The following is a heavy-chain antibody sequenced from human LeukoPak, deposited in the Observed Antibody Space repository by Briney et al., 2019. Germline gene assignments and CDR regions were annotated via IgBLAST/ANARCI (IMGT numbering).Heavy chain of an antibody. Sequence: GASVKVSCKASGYTFTSYYMHWVRQAPGQGREWMGVINPSDGTTDYAQKFEGRVTMTRDTSTSTVYMELSSLRSEDTAVYYCARDHDGPRGRNRGYLQHWGQGTLVTVSS. CDR1: GYTFTSYY. CDR3: ARDHDGPRGRNRGYLQH. V-gene: IGHV1-46*01. J-gene: IGHJ1*01. D-gene: IGHD1-14*01. CDR2: INPSDGTT.